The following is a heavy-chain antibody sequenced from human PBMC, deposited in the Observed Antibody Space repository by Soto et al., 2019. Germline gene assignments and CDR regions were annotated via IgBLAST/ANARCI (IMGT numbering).Heavy chain of an antibody. J-gene: IGHJ1*01. CDR3: AKCGYDSSGRLLRYFQH. Sequence: SETLSLTCTVSGGSINSGDYSWTWIRQPPGKGLEWIGYIYHTGTTYYNMSLKSRVTISVDRSKNQFSLKLSSVTAADTAVYYCAKCGYDSSGRLLRYFQHWGQGTLVTVS. CDR2: IYHTGTT. V-gene: IGHV4-30-2*01. D-gene: IGHD3-22*01. CDR1: GGSINSGDYS.